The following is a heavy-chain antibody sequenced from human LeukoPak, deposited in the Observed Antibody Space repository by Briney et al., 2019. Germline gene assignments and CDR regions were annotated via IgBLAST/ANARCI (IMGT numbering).Heavy chain of an antibody. J-gene: IGHJ4*02. D-gene: IGHD5-18*01. V-gene: IGHV4-59*01. CDR2: IYYSGST. Sequence: SETLSLTCAVHGGSFSGYYWSWIRQPPGKGLEWIGYIYYSGSTNYNPSLKSRVTISVDTSKNQFSLKLSSVTAADTAVYYCARGKTAILDYWGQGTLVTVSS. CDR3: ARGKTAILDY. CDR1: GGSFSGYY.